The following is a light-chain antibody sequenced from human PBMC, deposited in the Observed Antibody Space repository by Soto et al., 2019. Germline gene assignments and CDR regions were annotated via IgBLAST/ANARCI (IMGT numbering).Light chain of an antibody. CDR1: QSLLHSNGYYY. Sequence: DIVMTQSPLSLPVTPGEPASISCRSSQSLLHSNGYYYLDWYMQKPGQSPQLLIYLGSTRASGVPDRFSGSGSGTDLTLKISTVETEDVGVYYCMQALQSPRTFGQGTKVEIK. CDR3: MQALQSPRT. CDR2: LGS. J-gene: IGKJ1*01. V-gene: IGKV2-28*01.